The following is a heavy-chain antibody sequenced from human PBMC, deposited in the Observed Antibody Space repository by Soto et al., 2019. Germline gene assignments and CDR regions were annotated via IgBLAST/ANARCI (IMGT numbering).Heavy chain of an antibody. V-gene: IGHV4-30-2*01. J-gene: IGHJ3*02. Sequence: TLSLTCAVSGGSIISDGYSWSWIRQPPGKGLQWIGHIYEGGNTYYTPSLESRVARSTDKTKNQFSLRLSSVTAADTAVYYCVRRSPEDAFDIWGQGTMVT. CDR3: VRRSPEDAFDI. CDR1: GGSIISDGYS. CDR2: IYEGGNT.